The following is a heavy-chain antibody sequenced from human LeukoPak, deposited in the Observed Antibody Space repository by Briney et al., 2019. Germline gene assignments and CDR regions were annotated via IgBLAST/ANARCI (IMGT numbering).Heavy chain of an antibody. V-gene: IGHV4-59*08. CDR2: IYYSGST. CDR3: ARGSLDQLSPDYYYYMDV. D-gene: IGHD2-2*01. J-gene: IGHJ6*03. CDR1: GGSISSYY. Sequence: SETLSLTCTASGGSISSYYWSWIRQPPGKGLEWIGYIYYSGSTNYNPSLKSRVTISVDTSKNQFSLKLSSVTAADTAVYYCARGSLDQLSPDYYYYMDVWGKGTTVTVSS.